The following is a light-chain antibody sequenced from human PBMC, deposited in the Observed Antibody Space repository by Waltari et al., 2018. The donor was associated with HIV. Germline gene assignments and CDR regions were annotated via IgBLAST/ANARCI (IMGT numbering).Light chain of an antibody. J-gene: IGKJ1*01. CDR3: QQYYSTPT. V-gene: IGKV4-1*01. CDR1: QSVLYSSNNKNY. CDR2: WAS. Sequence: DIVMTQSPDSLVVSLGERATINCKSSQSVLYSSNNKNYLAWYQEKPGQPPKLLIYWASTRESGVPDRFSGSGYGTDFTLTISSLQAEDVAVYYCQQYYSTPTFGQGTKVEIK.